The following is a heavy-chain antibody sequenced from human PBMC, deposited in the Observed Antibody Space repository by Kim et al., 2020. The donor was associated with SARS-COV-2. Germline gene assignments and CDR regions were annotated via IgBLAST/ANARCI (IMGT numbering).Heavy chain of an antibody. D-gene: IGHD2-2*01. CDR2: ISAYNGNT. CDR3: ARVPAAVASYYYYGMDV. V-gene: IGHV1-18*01. J-gene: IGHJ6*02. CDR1: GYTFTSYG. Sequence: ASVKVSCKASGYTFTSYGISWVRQAPGQGLEWMGWISAYNGNTNYAQKLQGRVTMTTDTSTSTAYMELRSLRSDDTAVYYCARVPAAVASYYYYGMDVWGQGTTVTVSS.